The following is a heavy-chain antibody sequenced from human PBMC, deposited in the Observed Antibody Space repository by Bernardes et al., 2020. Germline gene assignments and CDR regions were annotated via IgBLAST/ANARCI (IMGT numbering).Heavy chain of an antibody. J-gene: IGHJ5*02. V-gene: IGHV1-69*06. Sequence: SVKVSCKASGGTFSSYAISWVRQAPGQGLEWMGGIIPIFGTANYAQKFQGRVTITADKSTSTAYMELSSLRSEDTAVYYCARDQHLGDSGVPAGIFPRWFDPWGQGTLVTVSS. D-gene: IGHD2-2*01. CDR1: GGTFSSYA. CDR3: ARDQHLGDSGVPAGIFPRWFDP. CDR2: IIPIFGTA.